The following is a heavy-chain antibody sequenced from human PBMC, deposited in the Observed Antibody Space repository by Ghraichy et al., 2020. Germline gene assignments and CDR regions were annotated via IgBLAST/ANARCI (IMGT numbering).Heavy chain of an antibody. D-gene: IGHD3-16*01. CDR1: GFTFSSYA. Sequence: GGSLRLSCAASGFTFSSYAMSWVRQAPGKGLEWVSAISGSGGSTYYADSVKGRFTISRDNSKNTLYLQMNSLRAEDTAVYYCAKDWGLGGRGNWYFDLWGRGTLVTVSS. V-gene: IGHV3-23*01. CDR3: AKDWGLGGRGNWYFDL. CDR2: ISGSGGST. J-gene: IGHJ2*01.